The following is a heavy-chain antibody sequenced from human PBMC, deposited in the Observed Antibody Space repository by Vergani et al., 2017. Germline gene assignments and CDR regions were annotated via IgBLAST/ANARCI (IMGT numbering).Heavy chain of an antibody. D-gene: IGHD5-12*01. Sequence: QVQLVESGGGLVKPGGSLRLSCAASGFTFSDYYMSWIRQAPGQGLECVSYISSSSSYTNYADPVKGRFTISRDNAKNSLYLQMNSLRAEDTAVYYCARVFEILDILFDYWGQGTLVTVSS. V-gene: IGHV3-11*05. CDR3: ARVFEILDILFDY. CDR2: ISSSSSYT. J-gene: IGHJ4*02. CDR1: GFTFSDYY.